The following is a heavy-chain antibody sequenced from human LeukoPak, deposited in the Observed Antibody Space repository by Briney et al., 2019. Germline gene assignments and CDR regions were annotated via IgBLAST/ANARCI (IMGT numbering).Heavy chain of an antibody. V-gene: IGHV4-38-2*02. CDR1: GYSISSGYY. Sequence: SETLSLTCTVSGYSISSGYYWGWIRQPPGKGLEWIGSIYHSGSTYYNPSLKSRVTISVDTSKNQFSLKLSSVTAADTAVYYCARGYSSSKGWFDPWGQGTLVIVSS. CDR2: IYHSGST. J-gene: IGHJ5*02. CDR3: ARGYSSSKGWFDP. D-gene: IGHD6-13*01.